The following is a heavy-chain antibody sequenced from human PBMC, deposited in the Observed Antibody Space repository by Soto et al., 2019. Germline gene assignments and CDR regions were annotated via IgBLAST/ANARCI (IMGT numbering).Heavy chain of an antibody. CDR1: GFSFTGYY. J-gene: IGHJ5*02. V-gene: IGHV1-2*02. D-gene: IGHD6-6*01. CDR2: INAHSGGT. CDR3: AKDLTRQLAYWLDP. Sequence: ASVKVSCKAAGFSFTGYYIHWLRQAPGQGLEWMGWINAHSGGTEYAQKFQGRVTLTRDTSIATAYLTLTSLTSDDTALYYCAKDLTRQLAYWLDPWGQGTQVTVSS.